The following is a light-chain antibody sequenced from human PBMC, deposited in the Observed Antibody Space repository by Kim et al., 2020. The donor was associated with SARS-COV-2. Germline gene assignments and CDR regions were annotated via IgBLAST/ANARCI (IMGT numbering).Light chain of an antibody. CDR1: QSVSSSY. J-gene: IGKJ2*03. Sequence: EIVLTQAPGTLSLSPGERATLSCRASQSVSSSYIAWYQQKPGQAPRLLIYGASNRATGISDRFSGGGSGTDFALTISRLEPEDIAVYYCQHFGSSPPRYSFGQGTKLEI. CDR2: GAS. CDR3: QHFGSSPPRYS. V-gene: IGKV3-20*01.